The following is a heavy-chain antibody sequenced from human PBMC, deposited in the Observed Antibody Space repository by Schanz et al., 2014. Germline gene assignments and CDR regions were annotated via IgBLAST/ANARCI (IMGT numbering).Heavy chain of an antibody. J-gene: IGHJ4*02. D-gene: IGHD6-13*01. CDR2: IYSGGST. CDR3: ARHGNSWYLDY. Sequence: EVQLVESGGGLVQPGGSLRLSCAGFGFHLSSYWMSWVRQTPGKGLEWVSVIYSGGSTYYADSVKGRFTISRDNSKNTLYLQMNSLRAEDTAVYYCARHGNSWYLDYWGQGTLVTVSS. V-gene: IGHV3-66*04. CDR1: GFHLSSYW.